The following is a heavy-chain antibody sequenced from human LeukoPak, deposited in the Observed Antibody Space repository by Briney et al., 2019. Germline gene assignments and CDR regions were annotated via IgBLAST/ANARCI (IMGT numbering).Heavy chain of an antibody. D-gene: IGHD6-13*01. CDR2: VNYSGST. CDR3: ARAVAAAGRVDS. V-gene: IGHV4-59*01. CDR1: GASISSYY. J-gene: IGHJ4*02. Sequence: SETLSLTCTVSGASISSYYRTWVRQPPGKGLEWLGYVNYSGSTTYNPSLKNRRTTAADTSSNQVSLKLSSVTAADTGVYYCARAVAAAGRVDSWGRGTLVTVSS.